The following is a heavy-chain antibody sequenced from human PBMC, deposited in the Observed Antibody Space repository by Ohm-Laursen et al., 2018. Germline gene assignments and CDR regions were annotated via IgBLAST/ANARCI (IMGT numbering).Heavy chain of an antibody. Sequence: SLRLSCSASGFTFSSYGMHWVRQAPGKGLEWVAVISYDGSNKYYADSVKGRFTISRDNSKNTLYLQMNSLRAEDTALYYCARFVAGATVTRGTECYGMDVWGQGTTVTVSS. CDR3: ARFVAGATVTRGTECYGMDV. CDR1: GFTFSSYG. J-gene: IGHJ6*02. D-gene: IGHD2-15*01. CDR2: ISYDGSNK. V-gene: IGHV3-30*03.